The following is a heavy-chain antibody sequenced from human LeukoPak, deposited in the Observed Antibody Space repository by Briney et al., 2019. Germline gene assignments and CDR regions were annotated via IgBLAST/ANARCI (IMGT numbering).Heavy chain of an antibody. D-gene: IGHD3-10*01. CDR1: GLSFSDLW. CDR3: EAYGSV. J-gene: IGHJ4*02. V-gene: IGHV3-7*03. CDR2: IKKDGTEK. Sequence: HPGGSLRLSCTASGLSFSDLWLTWVRQAPGRGLEWVANIKKDGTEKNYVDSVRGRFTISRDNAQNSLYLQMNNLRAEDTAIYYCEAYGSVWGQGTLVIVSS.